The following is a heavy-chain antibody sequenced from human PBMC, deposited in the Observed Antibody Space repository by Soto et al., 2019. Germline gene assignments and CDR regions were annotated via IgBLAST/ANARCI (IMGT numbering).Heavy chain of an antibody. CDR1: GGSISSSNYY. CDR2: IYYTGSA. D-gene: IGHD3-10*01. V-gene: IGHV4-39*01. CDR3: ARRGGQYYFDY. Sequence: QLQLQESGPGLAKPSETLSLTCTVSGGSISSSNYYWGWIRQPPGKRLEWIGSIYYTGSAYYNPSPTRRVTIPIDTSVHPFSLKLTSATAPDTAVYYCARRGGQYYFDYWGRGTLLTVSS. J-gene: IGHJ4*02.